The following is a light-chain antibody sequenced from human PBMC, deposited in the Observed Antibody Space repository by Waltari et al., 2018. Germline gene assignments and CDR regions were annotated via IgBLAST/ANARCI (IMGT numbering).Light chain of an antibody. CDR2: KSS. J-gene: IGKJ1*01. CDR3: QHYNSYGQWT. V-gene: IGKV1-5*03. Sequence: DIQMTQSPSTLSASVGDRVTITFRASQSISSWLAWYQQKPGKVPKLLIYKSSTLASGVPPRFSGSGSGTEFTLTISSLQPEDFAGYYCQHYNSYGQWTFGQGTKVEIK. CDR1: QSISSW.